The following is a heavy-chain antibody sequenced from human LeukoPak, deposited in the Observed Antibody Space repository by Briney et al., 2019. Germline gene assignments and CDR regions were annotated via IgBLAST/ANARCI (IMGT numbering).Heavy chain of an antibody. Sequence: GGSLRLPCEASGFIFTAYGMHWVRQAPGKGLEWVAIISYDGSKNHYADSVKGRFTISRDNSKNTLYLQMNSLRAEDTAVYYCAKGIAVAGTYSYYGLDVWGQGTTVTVSS. CDR2: ISYDGSKN. CDR3: AKGIAVAGTYSYYGLDV. V-gene: IGHV3-30*18. D-gene: IGHD6-13*01. J-gene: IGHJ6*02. CDR1: GFIFTAYG.